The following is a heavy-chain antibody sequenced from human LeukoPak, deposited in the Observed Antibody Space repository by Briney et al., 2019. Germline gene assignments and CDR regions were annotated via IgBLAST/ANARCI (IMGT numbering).Heavy chain of an antibody. CDR1: GFSFGSNY. J-gene: IGHJ6*03. CDR2: IYDGGST. D-gene: IGHD3-10*01. CDR3: SRAATYSSGIYGIDNYYMDV. Sequence: GGSLRLSCAASGFSFGSNYMTWVRQAPGKGLEWVSVIYDGGSTHYADSVKGRFTISRDNSKNTLYLQMHSLRAEDTAVFYCSRAATYSSGIYGIDNYYMDVWGKGTTVTVSS. V-gene: IGHV3-53*01.